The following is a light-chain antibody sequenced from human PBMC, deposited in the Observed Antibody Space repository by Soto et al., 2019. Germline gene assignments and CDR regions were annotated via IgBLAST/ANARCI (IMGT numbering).Light chain of an antibody. CDR1: QSVSSY. CDR2: DAS. V-gene: IGKV3-11*01. CDR3: QQRSNGPPIT. Sequence: EIVLTQSLATLSLCPGERATLSCRASQSVSSYLAWYQQKPGQAPRLLIYDASNRATGIPARFSGSGSGTDFTLTISSLEPEDFAVYYCQQRSNGPPITFGQGTLLEIK. J-gene: IGKJ5*01.